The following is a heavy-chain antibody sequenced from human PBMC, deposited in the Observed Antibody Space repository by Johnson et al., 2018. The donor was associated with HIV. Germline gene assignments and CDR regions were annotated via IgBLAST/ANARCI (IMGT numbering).Heavy chain of an antibody. CDR2: INWDGTYT. J-gene: IGHJ3*02. V-gene: IGHV3-20*04. CDR3: AKEMESGDEWAFDI. CDR1: GFTFDDYG. D-gene: IGHD3-3*01. Sequence: VQLVESGGGVVRPGGSLRLSCAASGFTFDDYGMSWVRQAPGKGLEWVSGINWDGTYTGYVGSVKGRFTISRDNSRNTLYLQMNSLRAEDTAVYYCAKEMESGDEWAFDIWGQGTMVTVSS.